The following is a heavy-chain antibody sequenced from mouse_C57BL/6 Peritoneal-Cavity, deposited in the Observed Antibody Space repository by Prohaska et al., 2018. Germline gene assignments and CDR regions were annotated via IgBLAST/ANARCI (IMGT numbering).Heavy chain of an antibody. CDR2: INPNNGGT. CDR1: GYTFTDYY. J-gene: IGHJ3*01. CDR3: ARKTYYSNPFAY. V-gene: IGHV1-26*01. Sequence: EVQLQQSGPELVKPGASVKISCKASGYTFTDYYMNWVKQSHGKSLEWIGDINPNNGGTSYNQKFKGKAILTVDKSSSTAYMELRSLTSEDSAVYYCARKTYYSNPFAYWGQGTLVTVSA. D-gene: IGHD2-5*01.